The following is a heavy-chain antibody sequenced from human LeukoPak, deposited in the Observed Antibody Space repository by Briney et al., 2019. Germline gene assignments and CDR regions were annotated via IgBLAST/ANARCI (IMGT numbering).Heavy chain of an antibody. Sequence: GGSLRLSCAASGFTFSNHGMSWVRQAPGKGLEWVSGISSSGGSTYYADSVKRRFTIPRDNSKNTLYLQMNSLRAEDTAVYYCAKERTYYYDSSGYTTPSTSWGQGTLVTVSS. CDR2: ISSSGGST. CDR3: AKERTYYYDSSGYTTPSTS. CDR1: GFTFSNHG. D-gene: IGHD3-22*01. J-gene: IGHJ5*02. V-gene: IGHV3-23*01.